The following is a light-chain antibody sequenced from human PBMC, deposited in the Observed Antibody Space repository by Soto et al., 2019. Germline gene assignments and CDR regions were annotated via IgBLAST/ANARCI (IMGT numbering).Light chain of an antibody. CDR1: QSVSSSY. V-gene: IGKV3-20*01. J-gene: IGKJ1*01. CDR3: QQYGSSPLGT. Sequence: EIVLTQSPGTLSLSPGERATLSCRASQSVSSSYLAWYQQKPGQAPRLLIYGASSRATGIPDRFSGSGSGTDFTLTLSRLEPEDFAVYYCQQYGSSPLGTFGQGTKVEIK. CDR2: GAS.